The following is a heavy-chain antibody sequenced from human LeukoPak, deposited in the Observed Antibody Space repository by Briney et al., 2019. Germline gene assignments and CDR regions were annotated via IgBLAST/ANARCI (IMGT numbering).Heavy chain of an antibody. J-gene: IGHJ4*02. D-gene: IGHD2-15*01. Sequence: ASVKVSCKASGYTYSNYGISWVRQAPGQGLEWMGWISAYNGNTNYAQKLQGRVTMTTDTSTSTAYMELRSLRSDDTAVYYCARSSGVASAYYWGQGTLVTVSS. CDR1: GYTYSNYG. CDR3: ARSSGVASAYY. CDR2: ISAYNGNT. V-gene: IGHV1-18*01.